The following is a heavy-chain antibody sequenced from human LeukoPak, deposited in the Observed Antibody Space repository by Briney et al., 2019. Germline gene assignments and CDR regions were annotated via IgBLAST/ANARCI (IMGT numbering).Heavy chain of an antibody. D-gene: IGHD4-11*01. Sequence: SETLSLTCAVSGYSITSGYYWGWIRQPPGKGLEWIGSIYHSGSTYYNPSLKSRLTISVDTSKNQFSLRLSSVTAADTAVYYYVRYNNCGYYFDYWGQGTLVTVSS. CDR3: VRYNNCGYYFDY. CDR1: GYSITSGYY. V-gene: IGHV4-38-2*01. CDR2: IYHSGST. J-gene: IGHJ4*02.